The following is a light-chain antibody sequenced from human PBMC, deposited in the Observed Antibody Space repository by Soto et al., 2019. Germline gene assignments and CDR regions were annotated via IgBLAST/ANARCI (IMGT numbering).Light chain of an antibody. CDR3: QHYGGMWT. V-gene: IGKV1-39*01. Sequence: DIQMTQSPTSLPASVGDRVSITCRASQSITTYLTWYQQKPGKAPNLLISGASTLQRGVPSRFSGRGSGTDFTLTISGLQPEDFATYYCQHYGGMWTFGQGTKV. CDR1: QSITTY. J-gene: IGKJ1*01. CDR2: GAS.